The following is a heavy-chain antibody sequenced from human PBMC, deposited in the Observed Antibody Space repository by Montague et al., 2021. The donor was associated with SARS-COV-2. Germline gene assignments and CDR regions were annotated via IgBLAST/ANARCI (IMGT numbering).Heavy chain of an antibody. CDR3: AREAWFGDKTSASEYYGMDV. CDR1: GGSISSYY. Sequence: SETLSLTCTVSGGSISSYYWSWIRQPAGKGLEWIGRIYTSGSTNXNPSLKSRVTMSVDTSKNQFSLKLSSVTAADTAVYYCAREAWFGDKTSASEYYGMDVGGQGTTVTVS. J-gene: IGHJ6*02. CDR2: IYTSGST. D-gene: IGHD3-10*01. V-gene: IGHV4-4*07.